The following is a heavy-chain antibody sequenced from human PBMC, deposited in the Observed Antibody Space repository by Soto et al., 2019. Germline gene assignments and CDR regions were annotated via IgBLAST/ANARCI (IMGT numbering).Heavy chain of an antibody. J-gene: IGHJ6*02. D-gene: IGHD3-3*01. CDR2: ISYDGSNK. CDR3: AKGERITIFGVVITADCYYGMDV. CDR1: GFTFSSYG. V-gene: IGHV3-30*18. Sequence: GGSLRLSCAASGFTFSSYGMHWVRQAPGKGLEWVAVISYDGSNKYYADSVKGRFTISRDNSKNTLYLQMNSLRAEDTAVYYCAKGERITIFGVVITADCYYGMDVWGQGTTVTVSS.